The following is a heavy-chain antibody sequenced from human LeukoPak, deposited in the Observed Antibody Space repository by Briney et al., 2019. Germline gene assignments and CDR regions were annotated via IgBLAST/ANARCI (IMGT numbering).Heavy chain of an antibody. CDR1: GFTFSTYW. CDR3: ARLGTLAALSYDY. CDR2: IKQDGIET. D-gene: IGHD3-10*01. Sequence: GGSLRLSCAASGFTFSTYWRTWVRQAPGKGLEWVANIKQDGIETHYVDSLKGRFTISRDNAENSLFLQMNTLRAEDTAVYYCARLGTLAALSYDYWGQGTLVTVSS. V-gene: IGHV3-7*01. J-gene: IGHJ4*02.